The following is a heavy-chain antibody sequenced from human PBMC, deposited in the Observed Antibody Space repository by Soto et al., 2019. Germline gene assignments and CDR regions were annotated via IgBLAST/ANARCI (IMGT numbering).Heavy chain of an antibody. CDR2: TSYDGSNN. Sequence: QVQLVESGGGVVQPGTSLRLSCVGSGFTFRSYVIHWVHQAPGKGLEWVALTSYDGSNNFYGDSVKGRFTISRDNSRNTVELQMDSLRLEATALYYCARWGTTGGLDVWGQGTLVSVSS. J-gene: IGHJ4*02. D-gene: IGHD3-16*01. V-gene: IGHV3-33*05. CDR3: ARWGTTGGLDV. CDR1: GFTFRSYV.